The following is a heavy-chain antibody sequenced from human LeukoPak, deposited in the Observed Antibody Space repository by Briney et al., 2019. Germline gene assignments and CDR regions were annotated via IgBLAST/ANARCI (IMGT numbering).Heavy chain of an antibody. J-gene: IGHJ3*02. V-gene: IGHV1-58*01. CDR1: GFTFTSSA. D-gene: IGHD2-2*01. CDR2: IVVGSGNT. CDR3: ARVGPRGYCSSTSCYLDAFDI. Sequence: GASVKVSCKASGFTFTSSAVQWVRQARGQRLEWIGWIVVGSGNTNYAQKFQERVTITRDMSTSTAYMELSSLRSDDTAVYYCARVGPRGYCSSTSCYLDAFDIWGQGTMVTASS.